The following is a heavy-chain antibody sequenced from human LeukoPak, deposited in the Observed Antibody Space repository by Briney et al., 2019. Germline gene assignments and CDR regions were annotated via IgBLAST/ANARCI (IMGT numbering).Heavy chain of an antibody. CDR3: ARVHGDYVSEFDY. Sequence: SETLSLTCTVSGGSISSGSYYWSWIRQPAGKGLEWIGRIYTSGSTNYNPSLKSRVTISVDTSKNQFSLKLSSVTAADTAVYYCARVHGDYVSEFDYWGQGTLVTVSS. CDR2: IYTSGST. J-gene: IGHJ4*02. V-gene: IGHV4-61*02. D-gene: IGHD4-17*01. CDR1: GGSISSGSYY.